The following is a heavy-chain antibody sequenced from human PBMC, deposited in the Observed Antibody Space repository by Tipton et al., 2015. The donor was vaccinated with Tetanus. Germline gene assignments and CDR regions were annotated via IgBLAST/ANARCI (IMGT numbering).Heavy chain of an antibody. CDR3: ARDWAYNSFDY. D-gene: IGHD5-24*01. V-gene: IGHV3-7*01. CDR1: GFPFTSSW. CDR2: IKEDGSAQ. Sequence: SLRLSCVASGFPFTSSWMTWVRQAPGKGLEWLANIKEDGSAQNYLSSVRGRFTISRDNAENSLYLHMTALRAEDTAVYFSARDWAYNSFDYWGQGTLVTVSS. J-gene: IGHJ4*02.